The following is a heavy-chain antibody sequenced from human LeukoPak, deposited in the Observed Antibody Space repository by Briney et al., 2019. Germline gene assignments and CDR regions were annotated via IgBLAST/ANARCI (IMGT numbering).Heavy chain of an antibody. J-gene: IGHJ6*02. CDR1: GFTFSSYA. CDR3: AKDSAVYDFWSGTYYYYGMDV. CDR2: ISYDGSNK. Sequence: GGSLRLSCAASGFTFSSYAMSWVRQAPGKGLEWVAVISYDGSNKYYADSVKGRFTISRDNSKNTLYLQMNSLRAEDTAVYYCAKDSAVYDFWSGTYYYYGMDVWGQGTTVTVSS. D-gene: IGHD3-3*01. V-gene: IGHV3-30*18.